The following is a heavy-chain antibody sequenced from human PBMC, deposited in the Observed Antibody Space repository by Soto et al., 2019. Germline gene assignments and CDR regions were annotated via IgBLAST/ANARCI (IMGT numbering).Heavy chain of an antibody. Sequence: VQLVESGGGLVQPGGSLRLSCEASGFSFSTFWMHWVRQAPGKGLVWVSRINSDGSSTYYADSVKGRVTISRDNAKTTLYLQLNSLRPEDTAVYYCARDFEYWGQGTLVTVSS. CDR1: GFSFSTFW. V-gene: IGHV3-74*01. J-gene: IGHJ4*02. CDR3: ARDFEY. CDR2: INSDGSST.